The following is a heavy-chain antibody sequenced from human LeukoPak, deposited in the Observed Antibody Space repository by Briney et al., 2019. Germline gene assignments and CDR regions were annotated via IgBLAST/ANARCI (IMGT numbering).Heavy chain of an antibody. D-gene: IGHD5-18*01. V-gene: IGHV4-39*07. CDR1: GGSISSGSYY. J-gene: IGHJ4*02. CDR3: AQLRGYSYGFDY. CDR2: IFYSGST. Sequence: SSQTLSLTCTVSGGSISSGSYYWGWVRQPPGKGLEWIGNIFYSGSTYYSPSLKSRVTISLDTSRNQFSLKLNSVTAADTAVYYCAQLRGYSYGFDYWGQGTLVTVSS.